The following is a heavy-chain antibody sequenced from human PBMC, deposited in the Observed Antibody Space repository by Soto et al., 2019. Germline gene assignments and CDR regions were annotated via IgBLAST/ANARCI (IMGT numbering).Heavy chain of an antibody. V-gene: IGHV1-8*01. CDR3: ALSIAARESDFDY. Sequence: QVQLVQFGAEVKKPGASVKVSCKASGYTFTSYDFNWVRQATGQGLEGRGWMNPNSGNPGYAQKFQGRVTMTKNTSISTAYMELSSLRSEDTAVYYCALSIAARESDFDYWGQGTLVTVSS. CDR1: GYTFTSYD. CDR2: MNPNSGNP. J-gene: IGHJ4*02. D-gene: IGHD6-6*01.